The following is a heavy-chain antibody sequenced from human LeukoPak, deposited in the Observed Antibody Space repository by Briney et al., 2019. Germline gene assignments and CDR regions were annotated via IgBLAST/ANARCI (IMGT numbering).Heavy chain of an antibody. D-gene: IGHD1-26*01. CDR2: IYYNGNN. J-gene: IGHJ6*02. CDR1: DGSINSYY. Sequence: SETLSLTCSVSDGSINSYYWNWIRRPPGKGLEWIGYIYYNGNNNYSPSLKSRVTMSVDTSKNLFSLKVSSVTAADTAVYYCARGRSNYYGMDVWGQGTTVTVSS. V-gene: IGHV4-59*01. CDR3: ARGRSNYYGMDV.